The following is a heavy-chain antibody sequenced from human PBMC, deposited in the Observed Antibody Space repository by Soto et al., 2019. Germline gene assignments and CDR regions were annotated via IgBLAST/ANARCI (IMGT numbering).Heavy chain of an antibody. CDR1: GFTFSSYG. D-gene: IGHD7-27*01. V-gene: IGHV3-33*01. J-gene: IGHJ6*02. CDR2: IWYDGSNK. CDR3: ARDLFRYLSGLGWGMDV. Sequence: QVQLVESGGGVVQPGRSLRLSCAASGFTFSSYGMHWVRQAPGKGLEWVAVIWYDGSNKYYADSVKGRFTISRDNSKNTLYLQRNSGRAEDTAVYYCARDLFRYLSGLGWGMDVWGQGTTGTVSS.